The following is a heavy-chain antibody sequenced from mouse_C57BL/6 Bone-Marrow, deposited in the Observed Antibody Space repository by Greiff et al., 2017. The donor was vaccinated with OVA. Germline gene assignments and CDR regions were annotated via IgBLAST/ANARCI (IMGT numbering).Heavy chain of an antibody. CDR3: ARGGQTAQATFWFAY. CDR2: ISYDGSN. D-gene: IGHD3-2*02. Sequence: DVQLQESGPGLVKPSQSLSLTCSVTGYSITSGYYWNWIRQFPGNKLEWMGYISYDGSNNYNPSLKNRISITRDTSKNQFFLKLNSVTTEDTATYYCARGGQTAQATFWFAYWGQGTLVTVSA. J-gene: IGHJ3*01. CDR1: GYSITSGYY. V-gene: IGHV3-6*01.